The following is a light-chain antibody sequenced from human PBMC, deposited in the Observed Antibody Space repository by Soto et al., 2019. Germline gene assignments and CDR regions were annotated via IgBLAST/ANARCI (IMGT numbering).Light chain of an antibody. CDR1: SSDVGSYNR. J-gene: IGLJ2*01. CDR3: SSRTTSSTVV. Sequence: QSALTQPPSVSGSPGQSVTISCTGTSSDVGSYNRVSWYQQPPGTAPKLMIYEVNNRPSGVPDRFSGSKSGNTASLTISGLQAEDEADYYCSSRTTSSTVVFGGGTKLIVL. V-gene: IGLV2-18*02. CDR2: EVN.